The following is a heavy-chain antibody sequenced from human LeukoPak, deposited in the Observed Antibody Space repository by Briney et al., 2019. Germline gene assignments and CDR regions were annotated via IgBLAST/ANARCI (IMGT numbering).Heavy chain of an antibody. CDR1: GCTFSTCA. Sequence: GGSLRLSCAASGCTFSTCAMHWVRQAPGKGLEYVAAISGNGDSTYYANSVKGRFTIPRDNSKNTLYLQMGSLRPEDMAVYYCAREVYAGNWFDPWGQGTLVTVSS. D-gene: IGHD2-8*01. CDR2: ISGNGDST. V-gene: IGHV3-64*01. CDR3: AREVYAGNWFDP. J-gene: IGHJ5*02.